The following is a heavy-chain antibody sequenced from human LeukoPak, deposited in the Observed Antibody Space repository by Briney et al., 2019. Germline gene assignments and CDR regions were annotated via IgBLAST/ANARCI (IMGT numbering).Heavy chain of an antibody. Sequence: GGSLRLSCAASGFTFSSYTMSWVRQAPGKGLEWVSAISGSDGYTYYADSVKGRFTISRDNSKNTLYLQMNSLRADDTAIYYCAKESGPDITRAYYFDYWGQGTLVTVSS. CDR3: AKESGPDITRAYYFDY. CDR2: ISGSDGYT. CDR1: GFTFSSYT. V-gene: IGHV3-23*01. J-gene: IGHJ4*02. D-gene: IGHD3-3*01.